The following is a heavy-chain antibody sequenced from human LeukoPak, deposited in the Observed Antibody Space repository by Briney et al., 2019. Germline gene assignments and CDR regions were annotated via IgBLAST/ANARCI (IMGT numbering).Heavy chain of an antibody. V-gene: IGHV4-59*08. D-gene: IGHD6-25*01. J-gene: IGHJ5*02. Sequence: PSETLSLTCTVSGGSISSYYWSWIRQPPGKGLEWIGFIFYSGRTNYNPSLKSRITISVDTSKNQFSLDLSSVTAADTAVYYCARHRSASTDWFDPWGQGTLVTVSS. CDR1: GGSISSYY. CDR3: ARHRSASTDWFDP. CDR2: IFYSGRT.